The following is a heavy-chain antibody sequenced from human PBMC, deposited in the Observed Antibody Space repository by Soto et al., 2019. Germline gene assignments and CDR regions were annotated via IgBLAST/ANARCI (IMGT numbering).Heavy chain of an antibody. J-gene: IGHJ4*02. Sequence: QVQLQESGPGLVKPSQTLSLTCTVSGGSISSGGYYWSWIRQHPGKGLEWIGYIYYSGSTYYNPSLKSRVTISVDASKNQFALKLSSVTAADTAVYYCARSNLATLAAGLVYWGQGTLVTVSS. CDR1: GGSISSGGYY. CDR2: IYYSGST. V-gene: IGHV4-31*03. CDR3: ARSNLATLAAGLVY. D-gene: IGHD6-13*01.